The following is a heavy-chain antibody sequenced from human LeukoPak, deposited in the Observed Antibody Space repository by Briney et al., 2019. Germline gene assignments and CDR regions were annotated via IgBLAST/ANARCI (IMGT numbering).Heavy chain of an antibody. CDR1: GFTFSSYA. J-gene: IGHJ4*02. CDR3: ARVLPPYPYVWGSYRPGVLDY. CDR2: ISYDGSNK. V-gene: IGHV3-30-3*01. Sequence: GGSLRLSCAASGFTFSSYAMHWVRQAPGKGLEWVAVISYDGSNKYYADSVKGRFTISRDNSKNTLYLQMNSLRAEDTAVYYCARVLPPYPYVWGSYRPGVLDYWGQGTLVTVSS. D-gene: IGHD3-16*02.